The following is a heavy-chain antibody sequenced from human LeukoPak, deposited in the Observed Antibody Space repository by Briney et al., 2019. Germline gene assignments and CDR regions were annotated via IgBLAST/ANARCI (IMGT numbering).Heavy chain of an antibody. D-gene: IGHD1-26*01. V-gene: IGHV1-46*01. CDR1: GYTFTSYY. J-gene: IGHJ4*02. Sequence: ASVKVSCKASGYTFTSYYMHWVRQAPGQGLEWMGLINPSGGSTSYAQKFQGRVTMTRDTSTSTVYMELSSLRSEDTAVYYCARDEALYSGSYFGDYWGQGTLVTVSS. CDR3: ARDEALYSGSYFGDY. CDR2: INPSGGST.